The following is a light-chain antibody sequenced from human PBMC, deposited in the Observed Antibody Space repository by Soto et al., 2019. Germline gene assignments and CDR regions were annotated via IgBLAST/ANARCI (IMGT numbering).Light chain of an antibody. J-gene: IGLJ1*01. CDR2: DVN. Sequence: QSVLTQPRSVSGSPGQSVTISCTGTSSVVGSFDFFSWYQQYPGKAPKPIIFDVNKRPSGVPDRFSGSKSGNTASLTISGLQADDEADYYCCSYAGTYTAYIFGTGTKVTVL. CDR3: CSYAGTYTAYI. V-gene: IGLV2-11*01. CDR1: SSVVGSFDF.